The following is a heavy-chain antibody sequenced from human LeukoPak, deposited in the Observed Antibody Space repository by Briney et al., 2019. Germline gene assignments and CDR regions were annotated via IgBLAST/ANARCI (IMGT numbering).Heavy chain of an antibody. J-gene: IGHJ4*02. CDR3: ARRVATKPKYFFDS. CDR2: VYYSGVT. V-gene: IGHV4-59*08. Sequence: STVSGGSMTTYYWTWLRQPPGKALEWIGFVYYSGVTKYNPSLESRVTISLDASKNQFSLKLSSVTAADTAMYYCARRVATKPKYFFDSWGQGTLVTVSS. D-gene: IGHD5-24*01. CDR1: STVSGGSMTTYY.